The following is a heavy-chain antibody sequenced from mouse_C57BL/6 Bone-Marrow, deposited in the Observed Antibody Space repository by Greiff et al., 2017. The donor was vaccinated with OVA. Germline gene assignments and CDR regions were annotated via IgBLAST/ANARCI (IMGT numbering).Heavy chain of an antibody. CDR3: ARNNWDGRDFDV. Sequence: QVQLQQSGAELVRPGASVKLSCKASGYTFTDYYIEWVKQRPGQGLEWIGRIYPGSGNTNYNEKFKGKATLTAEKSSSTAYMQLSSLTSEDSAVYCCARNNWDGRDFDVWGTGTTVTVSS. CDR2: IYPGSGNT. D-gene: IGHD4-1*01. J-gene: IGHJ1*03. V-gene: IGHV1-76*01. CDR1: GYTFTDYY.